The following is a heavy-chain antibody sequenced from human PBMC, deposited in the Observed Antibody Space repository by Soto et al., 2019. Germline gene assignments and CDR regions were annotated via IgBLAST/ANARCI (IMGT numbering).Heavy chain of an antibody. J-gene: IGHJ3*02. V-gene: IGHV4-31*02. Sequence: LCGGSISSGGYYWSWIRQHPGKGLEWIGYIYYIGSTYYNPSLKSRVTISVDTSKNQFSLKLSSVTAADTAVYYCARETSLVDAFDIWGQGTMVTVSS. CDR2: IYYIGST. D-gene: IGHD2-2*01. CDR1: GGSISSGGYY. CDR3: ARETSLVDAFDI.